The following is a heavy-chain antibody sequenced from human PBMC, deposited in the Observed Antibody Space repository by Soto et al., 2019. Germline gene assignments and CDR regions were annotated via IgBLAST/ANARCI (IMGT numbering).Heavy chain of an antibody. CDR3: AKDLWFGELSLGAFDI. J-gene: IGHJ3*02. CDR2: RSHYGSNK. Sequence: GGSLRLSCAASGFTFSSYDMHWVRPAPGQVLEWVAVRSHYGSNKYYADAAKPRLTISTDNSKNTLYLQKNSLRAEDTAVYYCAKDLWFGELSLGAFDIWGQGTMVTVSS. V-gene: IGHV3-30*18. D-gene: IGHD3-10*01. CDR1: GFTFSSYD.